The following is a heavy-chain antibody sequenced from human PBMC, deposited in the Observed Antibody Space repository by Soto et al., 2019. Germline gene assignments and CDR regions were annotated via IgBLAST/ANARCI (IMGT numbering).Heavy chain of an antibody. V-gene: IGHV3-49*03. Sequence: GGSLRLSCTASGFSFGDFAMSWFRQAPGKGLEWVAYIRSKAYGGTTNYVASVRGRFTISRDDSKSVAYLQMNSLKTEDSAVYYCFRVPGGVEPLLFDMWCQGTTVTVSS. CDR1: GFSFGDFA. D-gene: IGHD1-26*01. CDR2: IRSKAYGGTT. CDR3: FRVPGGVEPLLFDM. J-gene: IGHJ3*02.